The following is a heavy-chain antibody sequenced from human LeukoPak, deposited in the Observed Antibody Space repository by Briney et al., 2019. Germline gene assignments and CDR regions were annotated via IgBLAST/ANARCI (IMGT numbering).Heavy chain of an antibody. V-gene: IGHV3-74*01. CDR1: GFTFSRYW. D-gene: IGHD1-26*01. J-gene: IGHJ6*03. CDR3: ARHIVGAHDSTDYMDV. Sequence: GGSLRLSCAASGFTFSRYWMHWFRQAPGKGLVWVSRINTDGRTITYADSVKGRFTISRDNAKNTLYLQMSSLRAEDTAVYYCARHIVGAHDSTDYMDVWGKGTTVTVSS. CDR2: INTDGRTI.